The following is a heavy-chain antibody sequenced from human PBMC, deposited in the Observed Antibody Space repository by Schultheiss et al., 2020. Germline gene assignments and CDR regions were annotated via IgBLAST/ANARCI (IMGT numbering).Heavy chain of an antibody. CDR3: ARSPFRREPLD. D-gene: IGHD1-26*01. V-gene: IGHV3-21*04. CDR1: GFTFSSYG. J-gene: IGHJ4*02. CDR2: ISSSSSYI. Sequence: GGSLRLSCAASGFTFSSYGMHWVRQAPGKGLEWVSSISSSSSYIYYADSVKGRFTISRDNSKNTLYLQMNSLRAEDTAVYYCARSPFRREPLDWGQGTLVTVSS.